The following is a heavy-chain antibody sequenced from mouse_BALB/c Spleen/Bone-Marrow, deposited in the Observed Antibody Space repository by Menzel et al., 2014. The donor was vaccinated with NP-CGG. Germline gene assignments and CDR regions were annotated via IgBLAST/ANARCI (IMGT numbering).Heavy chain of an antibody. Sequence: EVHLVESGAELVKPGASVKLSCTASGFNIKDTYMHWVKQRPEQGLEWIGRIDPANGNTKYDPKFQGKATITADTSSNTAYLQLSSLTSEDTAVYYCAYYRYDEGGFAFWGQGTLVTVSA. CDR3: AYYRYDEGGFAF. CDR2: IDPANGNT. D-gene: IGHD2-14*01. J-gene: IGHJ3*01. CDR1: GFNIKDTY. V-gene: IGHV14-3*02.